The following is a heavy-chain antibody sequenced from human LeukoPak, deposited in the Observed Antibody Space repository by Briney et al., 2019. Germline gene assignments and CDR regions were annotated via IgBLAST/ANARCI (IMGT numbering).Heavy chain of an antibody. CDR1: GYTFTSYG. J-gene: IGHJ4*02. CDR2: ISAYNGNT. Sequence: ASVKVSCTASGYTFTSYGISWVRQAPGQGLEWMGWISAYNGNTNYAQKLQGRVTMTRDTSTSTVYMELSSLRSEDTAVYYCARGRYYYDSSGRNFDYWGQGTLVTVSS. CDR3: ARGRYYYDSSGRNFDY. D-gene: IGHD3-22*01. V-gene: IGHV1-18*01.